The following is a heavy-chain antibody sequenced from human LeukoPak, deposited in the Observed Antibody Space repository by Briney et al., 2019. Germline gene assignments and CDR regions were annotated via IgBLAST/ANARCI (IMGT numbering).Heavy chain of an antibody. V-gene: IGHV4-34*01. CDR1: GGSFSGYY. CDR2: INHSGST. CDR3: ARSRGDEDNWFDP. Sequence: SETLSLTCAVYGGSFSGYYWSWIRQPPGKGLEWIGEINHSGSTNYNPSLKSRVTISVDTSKNQFSLKLSSVTAADTAVYYCARSRGDEDNWFDPWGQGTLVTVSS. J-gene: IGHJ5*02.